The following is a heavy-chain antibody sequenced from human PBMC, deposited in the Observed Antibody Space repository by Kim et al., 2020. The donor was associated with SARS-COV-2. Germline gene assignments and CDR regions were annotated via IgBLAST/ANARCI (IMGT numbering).Heavy chain of an antibody. J-gene: IGHJ4*02. Sequence: YHPPLKSRVTISVDTSKNQFSLKLSSVTAADTAVYYCARGGSIAARVWGYWGQGTLVTVSS. V-gene: IGHV4-34*01. D-gene: IGHD6-6*01. CDR3: ARGGSIAARVWGY.